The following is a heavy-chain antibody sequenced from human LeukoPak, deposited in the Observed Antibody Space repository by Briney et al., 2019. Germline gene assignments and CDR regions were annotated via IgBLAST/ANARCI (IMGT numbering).Heavy chain of an antibody. Sequence: GGSLRLSCAASGFTVSRNYMNWVRQAPGKGLEWVSIIYSDGRIYYADSVKGRFTISRDNSKNTVHLQMNSLRADDTAVYHCARVKRLLPNDAFDMWGQGTMVTVSS. CDR2: IYSDGRI. CDR1: GFTVSRNY. V-gene: IGHV3-66*01. D-gene: IGHD3-22*01. J-gene: IGHJ3*02. CDR3: ARVKRLLPNDAFDM.